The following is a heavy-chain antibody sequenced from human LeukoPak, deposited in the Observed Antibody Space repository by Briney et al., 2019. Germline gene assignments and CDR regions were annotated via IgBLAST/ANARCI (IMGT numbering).Heavy chain of an antibody. CDR3: AKWEYSKNFDY. Sequence: PGGSLRLSCAASGXTVSSNYMSWVRQAPGKGLDWVSAISGSGGSTNYADSVKGRFTISRDNSKNTLYLQMNSLRAEDTAVYYCAKWEYSKNFDYWGQGTLVTVSS. J-gene: IGHJ4*02. CDR1: GXTVSSNY. D-gene: IGHD4-11*01. CDR2: ISGSGGST. V-gene: IGHV3-23*01.